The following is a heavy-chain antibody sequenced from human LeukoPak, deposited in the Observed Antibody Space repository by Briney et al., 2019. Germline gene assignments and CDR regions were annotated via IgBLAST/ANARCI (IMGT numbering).Heavy chain of an antibody. J-gene: IGHJ4*02. CDR2: INPNSGDI. D-gene: IGHD3-22*01. Sequence: ASVKVSCKASGYTFTGYYMHWVRQAPGQGLEWMGWINPNSGDINYAQKFQGRVTMTRDTSISTAYMELSRLRSDDTAVYYCARGMRITMIVVSLGYWGQGTLVTVSS. CDR3: ARGMRITMIVVSLGY. V-gene: IGHV1-2*02. CDR1: GYTFTGYY.